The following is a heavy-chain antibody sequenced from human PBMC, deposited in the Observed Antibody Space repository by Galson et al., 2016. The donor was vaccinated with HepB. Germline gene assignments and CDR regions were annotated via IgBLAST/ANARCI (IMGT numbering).Heavy chain of an antibody. CDR1: GFTFSAYG. J-gene: IGHJ4*02. V-gene: IGHV3-30*01. CDR3: ARDLAALRYKTSRGGYYIDY. Sequence: SLRLSCAASGFTFSAYGVHWVRQAPGKGLEWVAVVSFDGKNRFYADSVKGRFTISRDNSNNTVSLQMKSLRPDDTALYYCARDLAALRYKTSRGGYYIDYWGQGIMVTVSS. D-gene: IGHD1-14*01. CDR2: VSFDGKNR.